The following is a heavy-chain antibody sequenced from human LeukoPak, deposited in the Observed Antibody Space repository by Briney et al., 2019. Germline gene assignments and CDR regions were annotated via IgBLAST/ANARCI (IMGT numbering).Heavy chain of an antibody. Sequence: TSETLSLTCTVSGGSISSGDYYWSWIRQPPVKGLEWIGYIYYSGSTYYNPSLKSRVTISVDTSKNQFSLKLSSVTAADTAVYYCARVLRSSGWPGLFDYWGQGTLVTVSS. J-gene: IGHJ4*02. D-gene: IGHD6-19*01. CDR1: GGSISSGDYY. CDR3: ARVLRSSGWPGLFDY. CDR2: IYYSGST. V-gene: IGHV4-30-4*08.